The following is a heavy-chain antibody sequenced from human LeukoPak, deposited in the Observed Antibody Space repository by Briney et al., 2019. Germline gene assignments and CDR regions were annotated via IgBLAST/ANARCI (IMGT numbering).Heavy chain of an antibody. CDR3: ARDFFAFGGVIALLDY. D-gene: IGHD3-16*02. Sequence: GGSLRLSCAASGFTFSDYYMSWIRQAPGKGLEWISYISSSTMTIHYADSVKGRFTISRDNAKNSLLLQMNSLRAEDSAVYYCARDFFAFGGVIALLDYWGQGTLVTVSS. CDR2: ISSSTMTI. J-gene: IGHJ4*02. CDR1: GFTFSDYY. V-gene: IGHV3-11*04.